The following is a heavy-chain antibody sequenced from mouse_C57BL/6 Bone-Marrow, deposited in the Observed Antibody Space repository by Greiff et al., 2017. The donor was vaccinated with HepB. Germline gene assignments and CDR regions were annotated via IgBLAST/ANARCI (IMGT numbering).Heavy chain of an antibody. D-gene: IGHD2-4*01. V-gene: IGHV14-4*01. CDR3: TTYYDSYV. CDR2: IDPENGDT. Sequence: VHVKQSGAELVRPGASVKLSCTASGFNIKDDYMHWVKQRPEQGLEWIGWIDPENGDTEYASKFQGKATITADTSSNTAYLQLSSLTSEDTAVYYCTTYYDSYVWGTGTTVTVSS. J-gene: IGHJ1*03. CDR1: GFNIKDDY.